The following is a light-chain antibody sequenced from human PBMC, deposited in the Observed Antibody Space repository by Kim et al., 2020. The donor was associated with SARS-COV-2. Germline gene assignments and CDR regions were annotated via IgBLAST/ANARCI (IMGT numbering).Light chain of an antibody. CDR3: AAWDDRLDGVV. CDR1: RSNIGNYP. V-gene: IGLV1-44*01. Sequence: GQRVTSSCSGRRSNIGNYPVNWYQHLPGTAPKLLIYKDDLRPSGVPDRFSGSKSGTSASLAISGLQSEDEADYHCAAWDDRLDGVVFGGGTQLTVL. CDR2: KDD. J-gene: IGLJ2*01.